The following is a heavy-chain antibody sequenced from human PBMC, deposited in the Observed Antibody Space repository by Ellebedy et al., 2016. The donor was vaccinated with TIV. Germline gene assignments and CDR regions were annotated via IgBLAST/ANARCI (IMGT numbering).Heavy chain of an antibody. CDR1: GFTFSSYE. CDR2: ISSSGSTI. D-gene: IGHD6-6*01. V-gene: IGHV3-48*03. Sequence: GESLKISCAASGFTFSSYEMNWVRQAPGKGLEWVSYISSSGSTIYYADSVKGRFTISRDNAKNSLYLQMNSLRAEDTAVYYCARVASIADIDWYFDLWGRGTLVTVSS. CDR3: ARVASIADIDWYFDL. J-gene: IGHJ2*01.